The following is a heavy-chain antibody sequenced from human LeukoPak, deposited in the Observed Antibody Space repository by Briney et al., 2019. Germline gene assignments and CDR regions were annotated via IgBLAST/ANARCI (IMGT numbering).Heavy chain of an antibody. CDR3: ARSQHPYYYGSGSDY. V-gene: IGHV4-30-2*01. CDR2: IYHSGSP. CDR1: GGSISSGGYY. D-gene: IGHD3-10*01. J-gene: IGHJ4*02. Sequence: PSQTLSLTCTVSGGSISSGGYYWSWIRQPPGKGLEWIGYIYHSGSPYYNPSLKSRVTISVDRSKNQFSLKLSSVTAADTAVYYCARSQHPYYYGSGSDYWGQGTLVTVSS.